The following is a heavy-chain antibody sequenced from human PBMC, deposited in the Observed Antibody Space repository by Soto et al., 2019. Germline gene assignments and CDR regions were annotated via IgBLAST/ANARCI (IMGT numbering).Heavy chain of an antibody. CDR2: IYYSGSS. CDR1: GGSIGNSY. D-gene: IGHD6-13*01. V-gene: IGHV4-59*08. CDR3: ARHSSSWPIFDY. Sequence: QVQLQESGPGLVKPSETLSLTCTVSGGSIGNSYWSWIRQSPGKGLEWIGYIYYSGSSNYNPSLKSRVPISVDTSKNQCSLKLSSVTAADTAVYYCARHSSSWPIFDYWGQGTLVIVSS. J-gene: IGHJ4*02.